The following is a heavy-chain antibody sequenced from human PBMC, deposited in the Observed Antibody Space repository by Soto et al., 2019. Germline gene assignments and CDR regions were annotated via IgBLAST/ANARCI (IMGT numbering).Heavy chain of an antibody. V-gene: IGHV3-13*01. CDR2: IGTAGDT. CDR3: ARGYCTNGVCQNILHTIDY. CDR1: GFTFSSYD. J-gene: IGHJ4*02. Sequence: GGSLRLSCAASGFTFSSYDMHWVRQATGKGLEWVSAIGTAGDTYYPGSVKGRFTISRENAKNSLYLQMNSLRAGDTAVYYCARGYCTNGVCQNILHTIDYWGQGTLVTVSS. D-gene: IGHD2-8*01.